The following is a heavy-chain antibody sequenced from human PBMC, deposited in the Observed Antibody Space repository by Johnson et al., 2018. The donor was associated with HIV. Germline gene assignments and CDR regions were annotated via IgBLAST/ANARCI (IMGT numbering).Heavy chain of an antibody. CDR1: GFTVSSNY. CDR3: AREPALVGANGGWGAFDI. CDR2: IKQGGSSFVDDNHK. J-gene: IGHJ3*02. V-gene: IGHV3-7*01. D-gene: IGHD1-26*01. Sequence: VQLVESGGGLVQPWGSLRLSCAASGFTVSSNYMSWVRQAPGKGLEWVANIKQGGSSFVDDNHKYYADSVKGRFTISRDNAKNSLYLQMNSLRAEDTTVYYCAREPALVGANGGWGAFDIWGQGTLVTVSS.